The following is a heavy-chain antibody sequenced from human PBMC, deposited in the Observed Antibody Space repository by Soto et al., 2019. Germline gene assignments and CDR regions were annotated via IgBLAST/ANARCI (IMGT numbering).Heavy chain of an antibody. CDR2: INHSGST. D-gene: IGHD3-22*01. Sequence: QVQLQQWGAGLLKPSETLSLTCAVYGGSFSGYYWSWIRQPPGKGLEWIGEINHSGSTNYNPSLKSRVTISVDTSKHQFSLKLSSVTAADTAVYYCARGYGSSGYYFTHRSQNTRAEYFQQWGQCTLVTVSS. CDR3: ARGYGSSGYYFTHRSQNTRAEYFQQ. CDR1: GGSFSGYY. J-gene: IGHJ1*01. V-gene: IGHV4-34*01.